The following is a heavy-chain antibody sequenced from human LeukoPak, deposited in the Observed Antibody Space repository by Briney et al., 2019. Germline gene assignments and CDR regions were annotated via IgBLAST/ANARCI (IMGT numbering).Heavy chain of an antibody. CDR1: GYSFTSYW. CDR3: ARPGGSYGYSFAFDI. V-gene: IGHV5-51*01. J-gene: IGHJ3*02. CDR2: IYPGDSDT. Sequence: GEFLKISCKGSGYSFTSYWIGWVRQMHGKGLEWMGIIYPGDSDTRYSPSFQGQVTISADKSISTAYLQWSSLKASDTAMYYCARPGGSYGYSFAFDIWGQGTMVTVSS. D-gene: IGHD5-18*01.